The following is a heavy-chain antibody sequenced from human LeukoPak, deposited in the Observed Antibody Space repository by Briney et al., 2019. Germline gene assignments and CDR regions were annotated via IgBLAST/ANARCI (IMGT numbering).Heavy chain of an antibody. Sequence: PGGSLRLSCVASGFSFSSHSMSWVRQAPGKGLDWISYVSSRSTSIKYADSVKGRFTTSRDNAKNSLYLQMNSLRAEDTAVYYCARAGAYGPGYFDLWGRGTLVTVSS. CDR3: ARAGAYGPGYFDL. J-gene: IGHJ2*01. CDR2: VSSRSTSI. CDR1: GFSFSSHS. D-gene: IGHD1-26*01. V-gene: IGHV3-48*04.